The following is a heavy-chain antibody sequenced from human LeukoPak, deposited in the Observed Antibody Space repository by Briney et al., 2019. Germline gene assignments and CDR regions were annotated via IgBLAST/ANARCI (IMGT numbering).Heavy chain of an antibody. J-gene: IGHJ3*02. Sequence: SETLSLTCTVSGGTISSFYWSWIRQPPGKGLEWIGYIYNSESTNYNPSLKSGVTISVDTSKNQFSLMLTSVTASDTAMYYCARHCSGGTCPLSFDAFDIWGQGTMVTVSS. V-gene: IGHV4-59*08. CDR3: ARHCSGGTCPLSFDAFDI. D-gene: IGHD2-15*01. CDR2: IYNSEST. CDR1: GGTISSFY.